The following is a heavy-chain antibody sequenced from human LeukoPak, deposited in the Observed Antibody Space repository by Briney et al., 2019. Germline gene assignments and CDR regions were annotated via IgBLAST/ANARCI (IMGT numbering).Heavy chain of an antibody. J-gene: IGHJ3*02. V-gene: IGHV3-13*04. Sequence: GGSLRLSCEASGFTFSSYDMHWVRQATGKGLEWVSGIGTVGDTYYPASVKGRFTISRENAKNSLYHQMNSLTTGDTAVYYCTRRGPRGSHYSAFDIWGQGTMVTVSS. CDR1: GFTFSSYD. CDR2: IGTVGDT. CDR3: TRRGPRGSHYSAFDI. D-gene: IGHD4-11*01.